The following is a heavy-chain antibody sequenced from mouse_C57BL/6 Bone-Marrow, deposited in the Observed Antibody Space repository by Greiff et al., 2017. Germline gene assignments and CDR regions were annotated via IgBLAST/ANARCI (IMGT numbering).Heavy chain of an antibody. CDR2: IDPETGGT. CDR3: ASIYDGYPPDD. D-gene: IGHD2-3*01. CDR1: GYTFTDYD. V-gene: IGHV1-15*01. J-gene: IGHJ2*01. Sequence: VQLQQSGAELVRPGASVTLSCKASGYTFTDYDMHWVKQTPVHGLEWIGAIDPETGGTSYNQKFKGKAILTADKSYSTAYMELSSLTSEDSEVYYCASIYDGYPPDDWGQGTTLTVSS.